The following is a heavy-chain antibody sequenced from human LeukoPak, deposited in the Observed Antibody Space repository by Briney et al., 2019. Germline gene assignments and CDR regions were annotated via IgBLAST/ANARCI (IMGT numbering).Heavy chain of an antibody. CDR3: ARGPNSNWSGLDF. CDR2: ISPTGSTT. J-gene: IGHJ4*02. Sequence: GGSLRLSCTASGFSFSGHWMHWARQLPGKGLVWVSRISPTGSTTSYAGSVKGRFTVSRDNAKNTLYLQVNNLRAEDTAVYYCARGPNSNWSGLDFWGQGTLLTVSS. V-gene: IGHV3-74*01. CDR1: GFSFSGHW. D-gene: IGHD6-6*01.